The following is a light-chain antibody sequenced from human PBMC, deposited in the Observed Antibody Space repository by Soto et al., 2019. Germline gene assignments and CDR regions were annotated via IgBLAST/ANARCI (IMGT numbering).Light chain of an antibody. Sequence: EIVLTQSPGTLSLSPGERATLSCRASQSVSSRYLAWYQQKPGQAPRLLIYGASSRATGIPDRFSGSGSGTDVTRTISRLEPEDFAVDYCHQYGSSPPYTFGQGNKLEIK. CDR1: QSVSSRY. CDR3: HQYGSSPPYT. J-gene: IGKJ2*01. CDR2: GAS. V-gene: IGKV3-20*01.